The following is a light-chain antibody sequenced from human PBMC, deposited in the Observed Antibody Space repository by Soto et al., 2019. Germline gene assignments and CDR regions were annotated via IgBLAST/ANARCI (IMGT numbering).Light chain of an antibody. V-gene: IGKV3-20*01. Sequence: PGERATLSCRASQSLSSDLAWYQQKPGQAPRLLIFGASNRATGIPDRFSGSGSGTDFTLIINRLEHEDFAVYYCQQCGFSHPITFGQGTRLEIK. CDR1: QSLSSD. CDR3: QQCGFSHPIT. J-gene: IGKJ5*01. CDR2: GAS.